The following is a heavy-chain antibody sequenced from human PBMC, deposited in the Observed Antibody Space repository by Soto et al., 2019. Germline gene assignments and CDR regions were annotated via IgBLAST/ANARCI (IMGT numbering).Heavy chain of an antibody. J-gene: IGHJ6*02. CDR1: GGSFSGYY. CDR2: INYSGST. V-gene: IGHV4-34*01. Sequence: QVQLQQWGAGLLKPAETLSLTCAVYGGSFSGYYWSWLRQPPGKGPEWIGEINYSGSTKYNPSLESRVTTPVYTSKTQFSLKLNSVSAADTAVYYCARTGGMDVWSQGATVTVSS. CDR3: ARTGGMDV.